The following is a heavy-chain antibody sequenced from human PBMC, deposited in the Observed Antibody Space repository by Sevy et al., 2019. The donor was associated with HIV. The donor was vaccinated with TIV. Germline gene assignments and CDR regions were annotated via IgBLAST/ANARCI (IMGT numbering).Heavy chain of an antibody. V-gene: IGHV3-23*01. CDR1: GFTFSTYA. CDR3: AKDWGYCSGGTCYFYGFDY. CDR2: ISGSGRIT. J-gene: IGHJ4*02. D-gene: IGHD2-15*01. Sequence: GSLRLSCVASGFTFSTYAMSWVRQAPGKGLEWVSSISGSGRITYYADSVKGRFTISRDNSKNTLYLQMNSLRVEDPAVYYCAKDWGYCSGGTCYFYGFDYWGQGTLVTVSS.